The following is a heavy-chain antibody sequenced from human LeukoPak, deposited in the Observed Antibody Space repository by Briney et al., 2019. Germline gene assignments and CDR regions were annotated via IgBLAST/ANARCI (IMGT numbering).Heavy chain of an antibody. D-gene: IGHD6-13*01. V-gene: IGHV3-23*01. CDR1: GFTLSNYA. CDR2: TVGSGAGT. CDR3: AKAEGTTWFNFDY. Sequence: GGSLRLSCAASGFTLSNYAMSWVRQAPGKGLEWVSITVGSGAGTYYADSVKGRFTISRDNSKNTLYLQMNSLRAEDTAVYYCAKAEGTTWFNFDYWGQGTLVTVSS. J-gene: IGHJ4*02.